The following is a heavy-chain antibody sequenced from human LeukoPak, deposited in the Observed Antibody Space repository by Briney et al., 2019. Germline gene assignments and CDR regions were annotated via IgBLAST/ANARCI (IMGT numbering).Heavy chain of an antibody. D-gene: IGHD1-26*01. CDR3: TRDLSGTYYGRFDY. CDR1: GFTFSSYW. CDR2: INTDGSST. V-gene: IGHV3-74*01. J-gene: IGHJ4*02. Sequence: GGSLRLSCAAYGFTFSSYWMHWVRQAPGKGLLWVSRINTDGSSTNFADSVRGRFTISRDNAKNTLYLQMNSLRAEDTAVYYCTRDLSGTYYGRFDYWGQGTLVTVSS.